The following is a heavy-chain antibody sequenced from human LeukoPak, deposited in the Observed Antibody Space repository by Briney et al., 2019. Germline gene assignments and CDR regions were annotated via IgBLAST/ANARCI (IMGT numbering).Heavy chain of an antibody. CDR1: GFTFSSYA. Sequence: GRSLRLSCAASGFTFSSYAMHWVRQAPGKGLEWVAVISYDGSNKYYADSVKGRFTISRDNSKNTLYLQMNSLRAEDTAVYYCARVRYYYGSGSYYIGYYYGMDVWGQGTTVTVSS. V-gene: IGHV3-30-3*01. CDR2: ISYDGSNK. D-gene: IGHD3-10*01. J-gene: IGHJ6*02. CDR3: ARVRYYYGSGSYYIGYYYGMDV.